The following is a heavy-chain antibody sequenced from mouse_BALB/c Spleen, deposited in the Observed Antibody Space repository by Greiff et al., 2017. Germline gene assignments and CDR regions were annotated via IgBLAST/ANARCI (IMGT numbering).Heavy chain of an antibody. J-gene: IGHJ3*01. CDR2: ISSGSSTI. CDR1: GFTFSSFG. V-gene: IGHV5-17*02. D-gene: IGHD2-3*01. CDR3: ARSPLYDGLPAWFAY. Sequence: DVKLVESGGGLVQPGGSRKLSCAASGFTFSSFGMHWVRQAPEKGLEWVAYISSGSSTIYYADTVKGRFTISRDNPKNTLFLQMTSLRSEDTAMYYCARSPLYDGLPAWFAYWGQGTLVTVSA.